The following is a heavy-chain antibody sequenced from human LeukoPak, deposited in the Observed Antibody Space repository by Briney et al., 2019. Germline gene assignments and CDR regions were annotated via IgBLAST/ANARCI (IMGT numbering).Heavy chain of an antibody. D-gene: IGHD6-13*01. CDR2: ISSSGSTI. V-gene: IGHV3-48*03. J-gene: IGHJ4*02. CDR3: ARDPWGYSSSWFDETDSSQK. Sequence: QSGGSLRLSCAASGFTFSSYEMNWVRQAPGKGLEWVSYISSSGSTIYYADSVKGRFTISRDNAKNSLYLQMNSLRAEDTAVYYCARDPWGYSSSWFDETDSSQKWGQGTLVTVSS. CDR1: GFTFSSYE.